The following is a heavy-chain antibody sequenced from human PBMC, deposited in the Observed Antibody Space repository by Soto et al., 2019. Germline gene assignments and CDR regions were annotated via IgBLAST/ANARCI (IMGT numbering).Heavy chain of an antibody. V-gene: IGHV3-23*01. J-gene: IGHJ4*02. CDR3: AKGPLHLGELSYIDY. Sequence: GGSLRLSCAASGFTFSSYAMSWVRQAPGKGLEWVSAISGSGGSTYYADSVKGRFTISRDNSKNTLYLQMNSLRAEDTAVYYCAKGPLHLGELSYIDYWGQGTLVTVSS. CDR1: GFTFSSYA. CDR2: ISGSGGST. D-gene: IGHD3-16*02.